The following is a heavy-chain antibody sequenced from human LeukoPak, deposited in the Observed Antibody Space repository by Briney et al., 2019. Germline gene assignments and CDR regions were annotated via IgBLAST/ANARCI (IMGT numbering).Heavy chain of an antibody. CDR3: ARARTVRVLGGNAFDI. V-gene: IGHV4-38-2*02. CDR2: IYYSGST. Sequence: SETLSLTCTVSGYSISSGYYWGWVRQPPGKGLEWIGSIYYSGSTYYNPSLKSRVTISVDTSKNQFSLKLSSVTAADTAVYYCARARTVRVLGGNAFDIWGQGTMVTVSS. D-gene: IGHD3-10*01. J-gene: IGHJ3*02. CDR1: GYSISSGYY.